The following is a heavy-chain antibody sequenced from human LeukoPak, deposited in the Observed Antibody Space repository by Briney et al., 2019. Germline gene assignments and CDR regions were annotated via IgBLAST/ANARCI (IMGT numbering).Heavy chain of an antibody. CDR1: GYTFTSYY. CDR2: INPSGGST. J-gene: IGHJ3*02. V-gene: IGHV1-46*01. D-gene: IGHD3-10*01. CDR3: ASRFGDI. Sequence: ASVKVSCKASGYTFTSYYMFWVRQAPGQGLEWMGIINPSGGSTSYAQKFQGRVTMTTDTSTSTAYMELRSLRSDDTAVYYCASRFGDIWGQGTMVTVSS.